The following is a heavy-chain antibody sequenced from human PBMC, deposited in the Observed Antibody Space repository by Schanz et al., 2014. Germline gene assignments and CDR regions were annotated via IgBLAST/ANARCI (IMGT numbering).Heavy chain of an antibody. CDR1: GGTFNSYT. CDR2: IIPILGMA. J-gene: IGHJ4*02. D-gene: IGHD4-17*01. Sequence: QVQLVQSGAEVKKPGSSMKVSCKASGGTFNSYTINWARQAPGQGLEWMGRIIPILGMANYAQKFQGRVTIAADRSTSTAYMELSSLRSENTAVYYCARGYGDSPTDVWGQGSLGTVSS. V-gene: IGHV1-69*02. CDR3: ARGYGDSPTDV.